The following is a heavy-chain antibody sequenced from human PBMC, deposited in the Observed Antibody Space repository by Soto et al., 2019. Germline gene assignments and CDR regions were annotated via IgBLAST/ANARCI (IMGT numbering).Heavy chain of an antibody. CDR3: ARGDYDFWSGENWFDP. CDR1: GFTFSSYA. Sequence: GGSLRLSCAASGFTFSSYAMSWVRQAPGKGLEWVSAISGSGGSTYYADSVKGRFTISRDNSKNTLYLQMNSLRAEDTAVYYCARGDYDFWSGENWFDPWGQGTLVTVSS. V-gene: IGHV3-23*01. J-gene: IGHJ5*02. CDR2: ISGSGGST. D-gene: IGHD3-3*01.